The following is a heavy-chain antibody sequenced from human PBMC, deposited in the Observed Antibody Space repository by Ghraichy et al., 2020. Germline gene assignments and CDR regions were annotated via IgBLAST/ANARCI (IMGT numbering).Heavy chain of an antibody. J-gene: IGHJ4*02. CDR3: ARDPPSYIAAAVNYFDY. CDR1: GFTFSSYS. D-gene: IGHD6-13*01. CDR2: ISSSSSTI. V-gene: IGHV3-48*01. Sequence: GGSLRLSCAASGFTFSSYSMNWVRQAPGKGLEWVSYISSSSSTIYYADSVKGRFTISRDNAKNSLYLQMNSLRAEDTAVYYCARDPPSYIAAAVNYFDYWGQGSLVTVSS.